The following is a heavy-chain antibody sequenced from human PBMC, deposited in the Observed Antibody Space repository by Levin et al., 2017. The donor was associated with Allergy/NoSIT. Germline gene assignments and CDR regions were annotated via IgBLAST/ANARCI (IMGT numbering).Heavy chain of an antibody. Sequence: PGGSLRLSCAASGFTFSSYAMHWVRQAPGKGLEWVAVISYDGSNKYYADSVKGRFTISRDNSKNTLYLQMNSLRAEDTAVYYCARDISSPKQLVSYCDYWGQGTLVTVSS. J-gene: IGHJ4*02. CDR2: ISYDGSNK. D-gene: IGHD6-13*01. V-gene: IGHV3-30-3*01. CDR1: GFTFSSYA. CDR3: ARDISSPKQLVSYCDY.